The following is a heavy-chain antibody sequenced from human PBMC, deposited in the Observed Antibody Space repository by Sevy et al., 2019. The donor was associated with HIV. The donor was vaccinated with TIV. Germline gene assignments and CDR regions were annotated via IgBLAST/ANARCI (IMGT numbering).Heavy chain of an antibody. Sequence: ASVKVSCKGSGYTFTNYGLIWVRQAPGHGLEYMGRINTNSRNPTFAPGFAGRFVFSLDTSVSTAFLQIDSLKAEDTALYYCARAHYNYFFTWGQGSLVTVSS. D-gene: IGHD3-3*01. CDR2: INTNSRNP. CDR3: ARAHYNYFFT. V-gene: IGHV7-4-1*01. CDR1: GYTFTNYG. J-gene: IGHJ4*02.